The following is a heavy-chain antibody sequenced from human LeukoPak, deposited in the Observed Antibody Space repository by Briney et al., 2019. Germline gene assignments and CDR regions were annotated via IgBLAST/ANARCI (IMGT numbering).Heavy chain of an antibody. CDR3: ARGHVGPYVYYYYYGMDV. D-gene: IGHD1-26*01. J-gene: IGHJ6*02. V-gene: IGHV4-34*01. Sequence: PSETLSLTCAVYGGSFSGFYWSWIRQPPKKGLEWIGEINHSGSTSYNPSLRSRVTISVDTSKNQYSLKVNSVTAADTAVYYCARGHVGPYVYYYYYGMDVWGQGTTVTVSS. CDR1: GGSFSGFY. CDR2: INHSGST.